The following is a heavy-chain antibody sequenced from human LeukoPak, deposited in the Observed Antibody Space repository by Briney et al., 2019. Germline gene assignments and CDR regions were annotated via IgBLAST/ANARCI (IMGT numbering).Heavy chain of an antibody. CDR3: AKDMGRYYDSSGFFDY. Sequence: GGSLRLSCAASEFTFSNHWMHWVRQAPGEGLVWVSYINSDGSSTSYADYVKGRFTISRDNAKNSLYLQMNSLRAEDMALYYCAKDMGRYYDSSGFFDYWGQGTLVTVSS. D-gene: IGHD3-22*01. CDR1: EFTFSNHW. J-gene: IGHJ4*02. CDR2: INSDGSST. V-gene: IGHV3-74*01.